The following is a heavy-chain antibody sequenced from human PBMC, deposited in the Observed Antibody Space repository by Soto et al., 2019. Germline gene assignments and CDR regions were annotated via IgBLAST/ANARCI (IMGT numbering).Heavy chain of an antibody. CDR1: GFSLSTSGVG. CDR2: IYWDDDK. J-gene: IGHJ2*01. Sequence: QITLKESGPTLVKPTQTLTLTCTFSGFSLSTSGVGVGWIRQPPGKALEWLALIYWDDDKRYSPSLKSRLTITKDTSKNQLVLTMTNMDPVDTATYYCAHRRRRGSQAPGFYWYFDLWGRGTLVTVSS. D-gene: IGHD5-12*01. V-gene: IGHV2-5*02. CDR3: AHRRRRGSQAPGFYWYFDL.